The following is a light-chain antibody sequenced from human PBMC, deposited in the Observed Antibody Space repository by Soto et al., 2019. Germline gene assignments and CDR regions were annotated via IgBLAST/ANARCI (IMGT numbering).Light chain of an antibody. Sequence: DTVLTQSPGTLSLSPGERATLSCRASQSINNNYLAWYQQKPGQAPRLLIYGASSRATGIPDRFSGSGSGTDFTLTIRRLEPEDFVVYYCQQYGNPPWTFGQGTKVDIK. V-gene: IGKV3-20*01. CDR2: GAS. CDR3: QQYGNPPWT. J-gene: IGKJ1*01. CDR1: QSINNNY.